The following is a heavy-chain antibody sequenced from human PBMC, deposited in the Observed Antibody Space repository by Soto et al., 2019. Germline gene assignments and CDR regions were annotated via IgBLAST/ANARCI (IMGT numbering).Heavy chain of an antibody. CDR1: GYIFTNYW. J-gene: IGHJ6*02. V-gene: IGHV5-10-1*01. D-gene: IGHD3-9*01. Sequence: PGESLKISCKASGYIFTNYWITWVRQMPGKGLEWMGRIDASDSYTNYSPSFQGHVTISADKSISTAYLQWSSLKASDTAMYYCARLPGRYFDWLLPPYSYGMDVWGQGTTVTVSS. CDR3: ARLPGRYFDWLLPPYSYGMDV. CDR2: IDASDSYT.